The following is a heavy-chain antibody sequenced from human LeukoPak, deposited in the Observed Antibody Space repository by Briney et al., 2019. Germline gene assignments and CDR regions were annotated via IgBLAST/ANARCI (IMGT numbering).Heavy chain of an antibody. J-gene: IGHJ4*02. CDR1: GFPFSDYF. Sequence: PGGSLRLSCAASGFPFSDYFMNWVRQTPERGLEWLAYISGSGYVIDYADSAKGRFIISRDNAKNSLYLQVHSLRAEDTAVYYCARDPVIGATSKRVHGGLDYWGQGTLVTVSS. D-gene: IGHD2-21*01. V-gene: IGHV3-11*01. CDR2: ISGSGYVI. CDR3: ARDPVIGATSKRVHGGLDY.